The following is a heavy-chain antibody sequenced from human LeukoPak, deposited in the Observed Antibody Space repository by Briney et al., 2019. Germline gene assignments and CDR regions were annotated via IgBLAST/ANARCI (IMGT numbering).Heavy chain of an antibody. J-gene: IGHJ4*02. CDR1: NGSISTYY. CDR3: ARYGSATIARFDY. D-gene: IGHD5-24*01. V-gene: IGHV4-4*09. CDR2: IYGSGSA. Sequence: PSETLSLTCTVSNGSISTYYWSWIRQPPGKGLEWIGYIYGSGSANYNPSLKSRVIISVDTSRSQFSLNLTSVTAADTTVYYCARYGSATIARFDYWGQGTLVTVSS.